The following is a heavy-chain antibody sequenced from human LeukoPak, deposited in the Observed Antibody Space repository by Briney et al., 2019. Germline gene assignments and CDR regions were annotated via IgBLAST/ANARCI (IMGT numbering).Heavy chain of an antibody. CDR1: GFTFSSYA. D-gene: IGHD6-19*01. CDR3: TKQGAGWFPYYFNF. V-gene: IGHV3-23*01. Sequence: SGGSLRLSCAASGFTFSSYAMSWVRQAPGKGLEWVSAISGSGGSTYYADSVKGRFTLSRDNSKNTLSLQMNSLRAEDTAVYYCTKQGAGWFPYYFNFWGQGTLVTVSS. J-gene: IGHJ4*02. CDR2: ISGSGGST.